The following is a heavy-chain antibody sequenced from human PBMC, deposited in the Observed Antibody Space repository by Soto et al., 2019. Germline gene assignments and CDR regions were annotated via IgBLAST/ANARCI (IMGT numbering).Heavy chain of an antibody. CDR2: IYYSGST. V-gene: IGHV4-31*03. CDR3: AREAPYDSSDYSYGDVDF. Sequence: SETLSLTCTVSGGSISSGGYYWSWIRQHPGKGLEWIGYIYYSGSTYYNPSLKSRVTISVDTSKDQFSLKLNSVTAADTAVYYCAREAPYDSSDYSYGDVDFWGQGTQVTVSS. D-gene: IGHD3-22*01. J-gene: IGHJ4*02. CDR1: GGSISSGGYY.